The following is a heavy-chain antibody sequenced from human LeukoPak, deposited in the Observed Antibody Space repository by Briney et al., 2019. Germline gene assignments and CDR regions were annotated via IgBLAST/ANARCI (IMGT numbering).Heavy chain of an antibody. D-gene: IGHD1-26*01. J-gene: IGHJ6*03. CDR3: ARDLGGSYLGYYYYYMDV. CDR1: GGSISSYY. CDR2: IYTSGST. V-gene: IGHV4-4*07. Sequence: SETLSLTCTVSGGSISSYYWSWIRQPAGKGLEWIGRIYTSGSTNYNPSLKSRVTISVDKSKNQFSLKLSSVTAADTAVYYCARDLGGSYLGYYYYYMDVWGKGTTVTVSS.